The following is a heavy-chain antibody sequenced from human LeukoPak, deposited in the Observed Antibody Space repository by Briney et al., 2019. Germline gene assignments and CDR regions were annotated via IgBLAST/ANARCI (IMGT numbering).Heavy chain of an antibody. CDR2: YYHSGSA. CDR3: ARDPRWLTPDCTSTSCYENYFDP. J-gene: IGHJ5*02. Sequence: SGTLSLTCAVSGGSTSSDYQWAWIRQSPGKGLEWIGSYYHSGSAHYNPSLKSRVTISVEASKNQFSLKMYSVTAADTDVYYCARDPRWLTPDCTSTSCYENYFDPWGQGTLVTVSS. V-gene: IGHV4-38-2*02. D-gene: IGHD2-2*01. CDR1: GGSTSSDYQ.